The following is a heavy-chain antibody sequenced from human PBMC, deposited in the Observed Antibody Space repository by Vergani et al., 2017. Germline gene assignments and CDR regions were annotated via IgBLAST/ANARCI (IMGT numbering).Heavy chain of an antibody. V-gene: IGHV3-21*06. CDR1: GFSFITYS. CDR3: ARKKYYDSKDYYQVGPFDY. CDR2: ISGRSNYI. D-gene: IGHD3-22*01. Sequence: EVQLQESGGGLVKPGGSLRVSCAASGFSFITYSINWVRQAPGKGLEWVSSISGRSNYIYYADSLKGRFTISRDNSKNSVYLQMNSLRAEDTAIYYCARKKYYDSKDYYQVGPFDYWGQGTLVTVSS. J-gene: IGHJ4*02.